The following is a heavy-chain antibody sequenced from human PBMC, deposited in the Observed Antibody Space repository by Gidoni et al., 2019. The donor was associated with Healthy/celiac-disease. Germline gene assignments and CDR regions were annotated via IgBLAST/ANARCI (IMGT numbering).Heavy chain of an antibody. J-gene: IGHJ6*02. CDR2: LYHSGST. CDR3: ARIVGERWHYYGMDV. V-gene: IGHV4-4*02. Sequence: QVHLQESGPGLVKPSGTLSLTCSVSDGSISGSNWWSWVRQPPGKGLEWMGELYHSGSTNYNPSLKSRVTISVAKSKNQFSLKLSSVTAADTAVYYCARIVGERWHYYGMDVWGQGTTVTVSS. CDR1: DGSISGSNW. D-gene: IGHD1-26*01.